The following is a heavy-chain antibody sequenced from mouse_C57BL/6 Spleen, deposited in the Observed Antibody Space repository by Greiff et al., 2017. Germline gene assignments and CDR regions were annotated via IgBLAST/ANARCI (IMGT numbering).Heavy chain of an antibody. J-gene: IGHJ2*01. CDR2: INPNNGGT. CDR1: GYTFTDYN. CDR3: ARRAYDAFFDY. V-gene: IGHV1-22*01. D-gene: IGHD2-3*01. Sequence: VQLKESGPELVKPGASVKMSCKASGYTFTDYNMHWVKQSHGKSLEWIGYINPNNGGTSYNQKFKGKATLTVNKSSSTAYMELRSLTSEDSAVYYCARRAYDAFFDYWGQGTTLTVSS.